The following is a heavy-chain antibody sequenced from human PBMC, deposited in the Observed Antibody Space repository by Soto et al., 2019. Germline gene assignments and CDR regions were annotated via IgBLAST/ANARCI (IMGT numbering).Heavy chain of an antibody. J-gene: IGHJ6*02. D-gene: IGHD3-22*01. CDR3: ARRPRFTMIVGMDV. Sequence: SETLSLTCAVYGGSFSCYYWSWIRQPPGKGLEWIGEINHSGSTNYNPSLKSRVTISVDTSKNQFSLKLSSVTAADTAVYYCARRPRFTMIVGMDVWGQGTTVTVSS. CDR1: GGSFSCYY. CDR2: INHSGST. V-gene: IGHV4-34*01.